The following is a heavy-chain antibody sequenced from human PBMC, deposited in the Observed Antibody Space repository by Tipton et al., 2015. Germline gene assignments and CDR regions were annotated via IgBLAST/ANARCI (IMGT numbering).Heavy chain of an antibody. Sequence: QSGAEVKKPGASVKVSCKASGYTFTSYYFHWVRQAPGHGLEWMGIINPGDGSTTDAQKFQGRVTLTRDTSTSTVYMELSSLRSDDSAVYYCASERTHHYAILTGHRKGGYKYHYYALDVWGQGTTVTVSS. CDR2: INPGDGST. CDR3: ASERTHHYAILTGHRKGGYKYHYYALDV. D-gene: IGHD3-9*01. V-gene: IGHV1-46*01. CDR1: GYTFTSYY. J-gene: IGHJ6*02.